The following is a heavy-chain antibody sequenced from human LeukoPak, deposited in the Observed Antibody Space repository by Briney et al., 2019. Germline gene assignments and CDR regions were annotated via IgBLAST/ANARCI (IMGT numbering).Heavy chain of an antibody. CDR3: ARQLRELLWFGEVDY. CDR2: INHSGST. Sequence: RSSETLSLTCAVYGGSFSGYYWSWIRQPPGKGLEWIGEINHSGSTNYNPSLKSRVTISVDTSKNQFSLKLSSVTAADTAVYYCARQLRELLWFGEVDYWGQGTLVTVSS. V-gene: IGHV4-34*01. CDR1: GGSFSGYY. D-gene: IGHD3-10*01. J-gene: IGHJ4*02.